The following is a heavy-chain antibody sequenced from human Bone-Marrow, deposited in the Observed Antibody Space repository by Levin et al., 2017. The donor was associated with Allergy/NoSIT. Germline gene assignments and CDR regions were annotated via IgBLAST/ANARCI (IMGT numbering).Heavy chain of an antibody. Sequence: PGGSLRLSCGASAFSISSHAMNWVRQAPGKGLEWVAFISYDGTNKQYADSVKGRFTISRDNSRITLFLQMNNLRAEDTAVYYFARVKFWGEVGTNSPFDLWGQGKMVTVSS. CDR2: ISYDGTNK. CDR1: AFSISSHA. D-gene: IGHD1-26*01. J-gene: IGHJ3*01. V-gene: IGHV3-30-3*01. CDR3: ARVKFWGEVGTNSPFDL.